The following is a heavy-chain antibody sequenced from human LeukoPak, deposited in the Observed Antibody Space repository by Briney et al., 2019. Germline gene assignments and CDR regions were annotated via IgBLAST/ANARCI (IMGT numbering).Heavy chain of an antibody. J-gene: IGHJ4*02. D-gene: IGHD2/OR15-2a*01. CDR1: GFTFSRNW. Sequence: GGSLRLSCAASGFTFSRNWMHWVRQAPGKGLVWVSRINSDGSITNYADSVKGRFTISRDNAKNTLYLQMNSLRAEDTAVYYCARDYFSYFDYWGQGTLVTVSS. V-gene: IGHV3-74*01. CDR2: INSDGSIT. CDR3: ARDYFSYFDY.